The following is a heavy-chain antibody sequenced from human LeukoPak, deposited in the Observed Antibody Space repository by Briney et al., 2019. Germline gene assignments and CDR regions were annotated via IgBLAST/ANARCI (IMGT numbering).Heavy chain of an antibody. D-gene: IGHD3-9*01. CDR1: GFTFSSYA. Sequence: GRSLRLSCAASGFTFSSYAMHWVRQAPGKGLEWVAVISYDGSNKYYADSVKGRFTISRDNSKSTLYLQMNSLRAEDTAVYYCARPHYDILTGLWYFDYWGQGTLVTVSS. CDR2: ISYDGSNK. V-gene: IGHV3-30*04. CDR3: ARPHYDILTGLWYFDY. J-gene: IGHJ4*02.